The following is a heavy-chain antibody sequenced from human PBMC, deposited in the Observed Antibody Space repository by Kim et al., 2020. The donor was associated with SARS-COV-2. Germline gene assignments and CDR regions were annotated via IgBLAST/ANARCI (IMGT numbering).Heavy chain of an antibody. CDR1: GGSIRGTYY. CDR3: ARGNGDYQYYFDY. Sequence: SETLSLTCTVSGGSIRGTYYWGWVRQYPGGGLEWIGYIFYIGSAYYSPSLKSRVIISVDPSKNQFSLKLTSVTAADAAGYFCARGNGDYQYYFDYWGQG. J-gene: IGHJ4*02. D-gene: IGHD4-17*01. V-gene: IGHV4-31*03. CDR2: IFYIGSA.